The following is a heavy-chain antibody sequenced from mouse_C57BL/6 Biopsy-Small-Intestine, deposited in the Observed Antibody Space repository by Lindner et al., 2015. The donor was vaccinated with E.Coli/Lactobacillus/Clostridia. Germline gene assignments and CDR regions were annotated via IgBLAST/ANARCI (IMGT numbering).Heavy chain of an antibody. D-gene: IGHD1-1*01. CDR3: ATRKRVYYYGMDV. CDR1: GGTFSSSP. CDR2: IIPNFDTA. J-gene: IGHJ1*01. V-gene: IGHV1S35*01. Sequence: SVKVSCKASGGTFSSSPISWVRQAPGQGLEWMGGIIPNFDTADYAQKFQGRITITADKATSTAYIEVSSLRSEDTAVYYCATRKRVYYYGMDVWGQGTTVTVSS.